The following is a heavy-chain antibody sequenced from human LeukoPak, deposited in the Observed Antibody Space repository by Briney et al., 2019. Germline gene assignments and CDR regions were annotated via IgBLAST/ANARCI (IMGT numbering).Heavy chain of an antibody. CDR3: ARDIGHYDSSGYTDY. D-gene: IGHD3-22*01. J-gene: IGHJ4*02. CDR2: INPNSGGT. Sequence: ASVKVSCKASGYTFTGYYMHWVRQAPGQGLEWMGWINPNSGGTNYAQKFQGRVTMTRDTSISTAYMELSRLRSDDTAVYYCARDIGHYDSSGYTDYWGQGTLVTVSS. CDR1: GYTFTGYY. V-gene: IGHV1-2*02.